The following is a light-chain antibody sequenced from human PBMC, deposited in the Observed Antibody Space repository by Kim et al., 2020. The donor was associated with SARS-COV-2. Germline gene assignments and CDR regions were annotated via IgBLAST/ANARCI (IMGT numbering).Light chain of an antibody. J-gene: IGKJ2*01. CDR1: QRVSSY. CDR2: DAS. V-gene: IGKV3-11*01. Sequence: LSWSPGERATLSCRASQRVSSYLAWYQQKPGQAPRLLIYDASNRATGIPARFSGSGSGTDFTLTISSLEPEDFAVYYCQQRSNWYTFGQGTKLEI. CDR3: QQRSNWYT.